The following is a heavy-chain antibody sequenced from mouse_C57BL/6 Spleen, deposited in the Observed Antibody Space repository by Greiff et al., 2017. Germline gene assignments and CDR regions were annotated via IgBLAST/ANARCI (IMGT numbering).Heavy chain of an antibody. V-gene: IGHV5-17*01. CDR2: ISSGSSTI. Sequence: EVQLVESGGGLVKPGGFLKLSCAASGFTFSDYGMHWVRQAPEKGLEWVAYISSGSSTIYYADTVKGRFTISRDNAKNTLFLQMTSLRSEDTAMYYCARTQDYYGSSYPYYWGQGTTLTVSS. CDR1: GFTFSDYG. D-gene: IGHD1-1*01. CDR3: ARTQDYYGSSYPYY. J-gene: IGHJ2*01.